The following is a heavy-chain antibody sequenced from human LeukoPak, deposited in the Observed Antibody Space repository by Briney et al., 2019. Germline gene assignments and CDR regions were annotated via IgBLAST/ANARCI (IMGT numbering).Heavy chain of an antibody. Sequence: SETLSLTCTVSGYSITSGYFWGWFRQPPGKGLEWIGSIHHSGRTYYSPSLKSRVTILVDTSKNQFSLKLTSVTAADTAVYYCVRDVDYWGQGTLVTASS. CDR3: VRDVDY. CDR2: IHHSGRT. CDR1: GYSITSGYF. J-gene: IGHJ4*02. V-gene: IGHV4-38-2*02.